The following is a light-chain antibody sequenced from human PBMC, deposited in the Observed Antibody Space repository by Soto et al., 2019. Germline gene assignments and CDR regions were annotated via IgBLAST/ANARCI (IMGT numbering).Light chain of an antibody. Sequence: EIELTQSPATLSVSAGGTVTLSCRASQSIRTNVAWYQQIPGQAPRLLVYGASTRATCVPARFGGSGSGIEFTLTISGLQCVDAAFYYCQKYVNCALSWTFGPGTKV. CDR3: QKYVNCALSWT. J-gene: IGKJ1*01. V-gene: IGKV3-15*01. CDR1: QSIRTN. CDR2: GAS.